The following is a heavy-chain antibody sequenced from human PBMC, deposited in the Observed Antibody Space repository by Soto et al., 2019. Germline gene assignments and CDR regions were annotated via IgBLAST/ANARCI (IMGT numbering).Heavy chain of an antibody. Sequence: QVQLVQSGPEVKKPGAAVKDSCKASGYTFTSYGFSWVRQAPGQGLARMGWISAHNGDTIYAQKFQDRITMTTDTSTNTAYLEVRSLISGDTAVFYCARSSGTYPPSRYYYGLDVWGQGTTVTVSS. D-gene: IGHD1-26*01. CDR3: ARSSGTYPPSRYYYGLDV. V-gene: IGHV1-18*01. CDR1: GYTFTSYG. CDR2: ISAHNGDT. J-gene: IGHJ6*02.